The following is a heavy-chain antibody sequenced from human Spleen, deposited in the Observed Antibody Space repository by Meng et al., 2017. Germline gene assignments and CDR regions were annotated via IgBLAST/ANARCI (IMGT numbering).Heavy chain of an antibody. D-gene: IGHD6-13*01. CDR2: IHSSGNT. CDR3: ARVEGTIAAAGGSWFDP. Sequence: GSGPGQVKPSETRSFTCSVSGGSLTSSYWTWLRQPPGKGLEWIGSIHSSGNTYYNPSLKSRVTISIDTSENQFSLKLSSVTAADTAVYYCARVEGTIAAAGGSWFDPWGQGTLVTVSS. V-gene: IGHV4-59*12. J-gene: IGHJ5*02. CDR1: GGSLTSSY.